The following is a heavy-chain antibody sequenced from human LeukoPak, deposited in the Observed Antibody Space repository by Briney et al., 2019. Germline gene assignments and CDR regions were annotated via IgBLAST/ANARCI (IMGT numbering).Heavy chain of an antibody. CDR3: ARQPTMVRAPLDY. V-gene: IGHV4-39*01. D-gene: IGHD3-10*01. CDR2: IYYSGST. CDR1: GGSISSSSYY. J-gene: IGHJ4*02. Sequence: KTSETLSLTCTVSGGSISSSSYYWGWIRQPPGKGLEWIGSIYYSGSTYYNPSLKSRVTISVDTPKNQFSLKLSSVTAADTAVYYCARQPTMVRAPLDYWGQGTLVTVSS.